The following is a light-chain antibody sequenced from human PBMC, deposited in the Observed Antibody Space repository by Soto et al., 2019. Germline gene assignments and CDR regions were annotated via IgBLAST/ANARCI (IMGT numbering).Light chain of an antibody. CDR2: GAS. V-gene: IGKV3D-15*01. CDR1: QSVSSCY. J-gene: IGKJ2*01. CDR3: QQYNHWPPYT. Sequence: DIVLTQSPGALSLSPGERATLSCRAIQSVSSCYLAWYQRKPGQAPRLLIYGASSRATGIPARFSGSWSGTEFTLTISSLQSEDFAVYYCQQYNHWPPYTFGQGTKVDIK.